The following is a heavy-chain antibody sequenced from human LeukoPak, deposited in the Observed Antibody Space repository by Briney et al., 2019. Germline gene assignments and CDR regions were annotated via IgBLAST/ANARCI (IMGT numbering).Heavy chain of an antibody. CDR1: GFTFSSYA. Sequence: GGSLRLSCAASGFTFSSYAMNWVRQAPGKGLEWVSISGSGGDTYYADSVKGRFTISRDNSKNTMYLQMNSLRAEDTAVYYCAKARGATYGTYYFDYWGQGTLVTVSS. D-gene: IGHD4/OR15-4a*01. J-gene: IGHJ4*02. CDR3: AKARGATYGTYYFDY. V-gene: IGHV3-23*01. CDR2: SGSGGDT.